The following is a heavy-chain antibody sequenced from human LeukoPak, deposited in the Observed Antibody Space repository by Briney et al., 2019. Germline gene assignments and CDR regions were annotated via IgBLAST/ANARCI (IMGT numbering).Heavy chain of an antibody. CDR2: INVVNDNT. J-gene: IGHJ4*02. Sequence: ASVKVSCKTSGYDFTSYAMHWVRQAPGQRLEWTGWINVVNDNTKLSQKFQGRVTITSDTSASTAYMEMSSLRFDDTAVYYCARAPLTTYPWWGQGTLVTVSS. D-gene: IGHD2/OR15-2a*01. CDR3: ARAPLTTYPW. CDR1: GYDFTSYA. V-gene: IGHV1-3*01.